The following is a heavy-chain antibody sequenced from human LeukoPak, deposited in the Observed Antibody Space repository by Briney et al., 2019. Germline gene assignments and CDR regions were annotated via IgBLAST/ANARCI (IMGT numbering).Heavy chain of an antibody. Sequence: GGSLRLSCAASGFTFSSYGMHWVRQAPGKGLEWVAVIWYDGSNKYYADSVKGRFTISRDNSKSTLYLQMNSLRAEDTAVYYCARGRIAAPYYYYGMDVWGQGTTVTVSS. CDR3: ARGRIAAPYYYYGMDV. V-gene: IGHV3-33*01. J-gene: IGHJ6*02. D-gene: IGHD6-13*01. CDR2: IWYDGSNK. CDR1: GFTFSSYG.